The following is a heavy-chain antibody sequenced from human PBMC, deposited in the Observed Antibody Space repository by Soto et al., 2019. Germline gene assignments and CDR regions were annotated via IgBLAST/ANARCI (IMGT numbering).Heavy chain of an antibody. CDR2: IYSDGST. CDR1: GFTVTSNY. CDR3: ANQRGGYDRDFDY. Sequence: EVQLVESGGGLVQPGGSLRLSCAASGFTVTSNYMSWVRQAPGKGLEWVSVIYSDGSTYYADSVKGRFTISRDNSKDTLYLQMNSLRAEDTDVYYCANQRGGYDRDFDYWGQGTLVTVSS. J-gene: IGHJ4*02. V-gene: IGHV3-66*01. D-gene: IGHD5-12*01.